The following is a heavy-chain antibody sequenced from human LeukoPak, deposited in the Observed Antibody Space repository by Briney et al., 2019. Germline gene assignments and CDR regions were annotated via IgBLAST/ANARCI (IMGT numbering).Heavy chain of an antibody. V-gene: IGHV3-21*04. CDR2: ISSSSSYI. Sequence: GGSLRLSCAASGFTFSSYSMNWVRQAPGKGLEWVSSISSSSSYIYYADSVKGRFTISRDNAKNSLYLQMNSLRAEDTAVYYCARVWYSGSYPVNYWGQGTLVTVSS. D-gene: IGHD1-26*01. J-gene: IGHJ4*02. CDR1: GFTFSSYS. CDR3: ARVWYSGSYPVNY.